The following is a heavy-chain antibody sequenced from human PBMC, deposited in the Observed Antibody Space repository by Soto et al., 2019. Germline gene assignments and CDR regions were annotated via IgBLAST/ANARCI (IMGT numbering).Heavy chain of an antibody. CDR2: ISGHNGNT. CDR3: ARDLYPLAYYFDF. CDR1: GYTFTNHG. V-gene: IGHV1-18*04. D-gene: IGHD2-8*01. J-gene: IGHJ4*02. Sequence: ASVKVSCKASGYTFTNHGISWVRQAPGQGLEWLGWISGHNGNTKYAQRLKGRVTMTADTSTSTAYMELRSLRSDDTAVYYCARDLYPLAYYFDFWGQGTLVTVSS.